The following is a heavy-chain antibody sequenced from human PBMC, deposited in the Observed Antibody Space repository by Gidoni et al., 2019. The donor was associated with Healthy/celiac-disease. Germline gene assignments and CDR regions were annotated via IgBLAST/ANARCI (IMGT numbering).Heavy chain of an antibody. CDR1: EYSFTSYW. V-gene: IGHV5-10-1*03. J-gene: IGHJ5*02. CDR3: ASSISTSAGILTGLVWFDP. Sequence: EVHLVQSGAAVKKPGESLRIACQGSEYSFTSYWLSWLRQMPGKGLEWMGRIYPSDSYTTYSPSFQGHVTISADKSISTAYLQWSSLKASDTAMYYCASSISTSAGILTGLVWFDPWGQGTLVTVSS. D-gene: IGHD3-9*01. CDR2: IYPSDSYT.